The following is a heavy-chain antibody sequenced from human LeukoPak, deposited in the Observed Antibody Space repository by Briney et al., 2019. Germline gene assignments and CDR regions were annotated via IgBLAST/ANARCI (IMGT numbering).Heavy chain of an antibody. D-gene: IGHD3-10*01. CDR1: GGTFSSYT. V-gene: IGHV1-8*02. CDR3: ARLDVDLLWFGESRKGDY. Sequence: GASVKVSCKASGGTFSSYTISWVRQAPGQGLEWMGWMNPNSGKTGYAQKFQGRVTMTRTPSISTAYMELSSLRSEDTAVYYCARLDVDLLWFGESRKGDYWGQGTLVTVSS. J-gene: IGHJ4*02. CDR2: MNPNSGKT.